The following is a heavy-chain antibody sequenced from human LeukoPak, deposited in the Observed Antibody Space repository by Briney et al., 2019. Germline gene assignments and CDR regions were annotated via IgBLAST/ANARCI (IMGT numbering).Heavy chain of an antibody. D-gene: IGHD1-26*01. CDR1: GFTFSSYT. J-gene: IGHJ3*02. CDR2: IIGSSTYI. V-gene: IGHV3-21*01. Sequence: GGSLRLSCAASGFTFSSYTMNWVRQAPGKGLEWVSSIIGSSTYIYYADSVKGRFTISRDNAKNSLYLQMNSLRAEDTAVYYCARDFGGSYYYAFDIWGEGTMVTVSS. CDR3: ARDFGGSYYYAFDI.